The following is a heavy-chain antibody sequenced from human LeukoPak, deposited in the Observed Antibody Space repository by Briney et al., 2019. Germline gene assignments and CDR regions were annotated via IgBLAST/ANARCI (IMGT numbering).Heavy chain of an antibody. CDR3: ARKYSSSWYVFDY. J-gene: IGHJ4*02. D-gene: IGHD6-13*01. CDR1: GGTFSSYA. CDR2: IIPIFGTA. Sequence: GASVKVSCKDSGGTFSSYAIIWVRQAPGQGLEWMGGIIPIFGTANYAQKFQGRVTITADESTSTAYMELSSLRSEDTAVYYCARKYSSSWYVFDYWGQGTLVTVSS. V-gene: IGHV1-69*13.